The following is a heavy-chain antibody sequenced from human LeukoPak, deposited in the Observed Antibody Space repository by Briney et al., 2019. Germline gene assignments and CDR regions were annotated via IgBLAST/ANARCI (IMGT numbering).Heavy chain of an antibody. V-gene: IGHV5-10-1*01. CDR1: GXSFTSYC. D-gene: IGHD5-24*01. Sequence: GESLKISYKGSGXSFTSYCISWVRQMPGKGLERMGRIDPSDSYTNYSPSFQGHVTISADKSISTAYLQWSSLKASDTAMYYCARHKGRRGGYSFHFDYWGQGTLVTVSS. CDR3: ARHKGRRGGYSFHFDY. J-gene: IGHJ4*02. CDR2: IDPSDSYT.